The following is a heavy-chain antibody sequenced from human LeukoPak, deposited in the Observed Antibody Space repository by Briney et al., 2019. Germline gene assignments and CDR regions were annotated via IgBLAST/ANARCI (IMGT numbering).Heavy chain of an antibody. CDR1: GFTLSSYN. Sequence: GGSLRLSCATSGFTLSSYNMNWVRQAPGKGLEWVSYISSRGSSIQYADSVKGRFTISRDSAKNSLYLQMDSLRDDDTAVYYCARTYNSGWYFDYWGQGTLVTVSS. CDR3: ARTYNSGWYFDY. J-gene: IGHJ4*02. CDR2: ISSRGSSI. D-gene: IGHD6-19*01. V-gene: IGHV3-48*02.